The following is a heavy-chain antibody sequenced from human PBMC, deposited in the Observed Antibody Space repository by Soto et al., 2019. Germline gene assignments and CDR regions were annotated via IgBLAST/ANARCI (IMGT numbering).Heavy chain of an antibody. Sequence: ASVKVSCKASGYTFTSCGISWVRQAPGQGLEWMGWISAYNGNTNYAQKLQGRVTMTTDTSTSTAYMELRSLRSDDTAVYYCARELVAGTPYNWFDPWGQGTLVTVSS. V-gene: IGHV1-18*04. CDR1: GYTFTSCG. CDR2: ISAYNGNT. J-gene: IGHJ5*02. D-gene: IGHD6-19*01. CDR3: ARELVAGTPYNWFDP.